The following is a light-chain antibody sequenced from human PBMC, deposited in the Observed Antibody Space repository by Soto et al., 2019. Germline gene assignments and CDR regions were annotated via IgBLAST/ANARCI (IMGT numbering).Light chain of an antibody. V-gene: IGKV1-27*01. Sequence: DIQMTQSPSTLSASVGDRVTITCRASQGISNYLAWYQQKPGKVPKLLIYAASTLQSGVPSRFSGSGSGTDFTLTISSLQPEDVATYYCQKYTSAPNSATFGPGTKVDIK. J-gene: IGKJ3*01. CDR1: QGISNY. CDR2: AAS. CDR3: QKYTSAPNSAT.